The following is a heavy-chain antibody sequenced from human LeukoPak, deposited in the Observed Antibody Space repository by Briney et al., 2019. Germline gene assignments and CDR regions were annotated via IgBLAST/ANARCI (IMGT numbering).Heavy chain of an antibody. V-gene: IGHV1-18*01. CDR2: ISAYTGNT. J-gene: IGHJ4*02. D-gene: IGHD2-2*01. CDR3: TRVASTTCDCPDYFDF. Sequence: GASVKLSXKASGYTFTTFGISWLRQAPGQGLEWIGWISAYTGNTYYARKFQGRLTITTDPSTTTGHMELTSLRSDDTAVYYCTRVASTTCDCPDYFDFWGQGTRVTVSS. CDR1: GYTFTTFG.